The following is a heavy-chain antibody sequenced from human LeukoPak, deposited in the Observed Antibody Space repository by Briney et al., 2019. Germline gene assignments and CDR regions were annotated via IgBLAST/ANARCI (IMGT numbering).Heavy chain of an antibody. CDR3: AVYTYYYDSSGYYFEY. CDR2: IYPGDSDT. CDR1: GYRFASHW. D-gene: IGHD3-22*01. Sequence: GESLKISCKGSGYRFASHWIGWVRQMPGKGLEWMGIIYPGDSDTRYSPSFQGQVTISADKSISTAYLQWSSLKASDTAMYYCAVYTYYYDSSGYYFEYRGQGTLVTVSS. J-gene: IGHJ4*02. V-gene: IGHV5-51*01.